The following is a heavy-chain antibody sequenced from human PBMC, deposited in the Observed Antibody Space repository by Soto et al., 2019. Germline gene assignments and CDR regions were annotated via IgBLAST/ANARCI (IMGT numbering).Heavy chain of an antibody. J-gene: IGHJ6*02. CDR3: AADNSRYVFYYYGMDG. CDR2: SVVGSGNT. V-gene: IGHV1-58*01. CDR1: GFTFTSPA. D-gene: IGHD5-12*01. Sequence: GASVKVSCKASGFTFTSPAVQWVRQARGQRLEWIGWSVVGSGNTNYAQKIKERVTNTRDMSTRTAYMELSSLRSEDTGAYTCAADNSRYVFYYYGMDGWGQGTTVTVS.